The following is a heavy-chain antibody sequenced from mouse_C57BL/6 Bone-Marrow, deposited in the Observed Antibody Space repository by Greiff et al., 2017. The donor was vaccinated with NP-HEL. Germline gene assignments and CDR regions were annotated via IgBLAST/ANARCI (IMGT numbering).Heavy chain of an antibody. CDR2: IDPSDSYT. CDR3: ARIGDYSRGAMDY. J-gene: IGHJ4*01. CDR1: GYTFPSYW. D-gene: IGHD2-14*01. Sequence: VQLQQPGAELVKPGASVKLSCKASGYTFPSYWMQWVKQRPGQGLEWIGEIDPSDSYTNYNQKFKGKATLTVDTSSSTAYMQLSSLTSEDSAVYYCARIGDYSRGAMDYWGQGTSVTVSS. V-gene: IGHV1-50*01.